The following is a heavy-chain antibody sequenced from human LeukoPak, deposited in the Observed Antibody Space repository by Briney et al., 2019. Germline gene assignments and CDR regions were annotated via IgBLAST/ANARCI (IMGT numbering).Heavy chain of an antibody. CDR1: GFTFSSYA. D-gene: IGHD4-17*01. CDR2: ISGRSGDGT. CDR3: AKDLYGGNSLGAFDI. V-gene: IGHV3-23*01. Sequence: PGGSLRLSCVASGFTFSSYAMTWVRQAPGKGLEWVSAISGRSGDGTFYADSVKGRFTISRDNSKNTLYLQMNNLRAEDTAVYYCAKDLYGGNSLGAFDIWGQGTVVTVSS. J-gene: IGHJ3*02.